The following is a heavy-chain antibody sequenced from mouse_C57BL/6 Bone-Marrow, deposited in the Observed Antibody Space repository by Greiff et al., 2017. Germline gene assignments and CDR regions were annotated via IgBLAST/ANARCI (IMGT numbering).Heavy chain of an antibody. CDR1: GYAFSSYW. J-gene: IGHJ3*01. CDR2: IYPGDGDT. CDR3: AREGGWLLRNFAY. Sequence: QVQLQQSGAELVKPGASVKISCKASGYAFSSYWMNWVKQRPGKGLEWIGQIYPGDGDTNYNGKFKGKATLTADKSSSTAYMQLSSLTSEDSAVYFCAREGGWLLRNFAYWGQGTLVTVSA. V-gene: IGHV1-80*01. D-gene: IGHD2-3*01.